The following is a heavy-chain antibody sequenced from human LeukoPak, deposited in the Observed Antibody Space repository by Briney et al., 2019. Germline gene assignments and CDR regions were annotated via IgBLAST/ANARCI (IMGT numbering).Heavy chain of an antibody. V-gene: IGHV3-23*01. CDR2: ISGSGGST. D-gene: IGHD6-6*01. J-gene: IGHJ4*02. CDR1: GGSFSGYY. Sequence: PSETLSLTCAVYGGSFSGYYWSWVRQAPGKGLEWVSAISGSGGSTYYADSVKGRFTISRDNSKNTLYLQMNSLRAEDTAVYYCAKDIASSIAYWGQGTLVTVSS. CDR3: AKDIASSIAY.